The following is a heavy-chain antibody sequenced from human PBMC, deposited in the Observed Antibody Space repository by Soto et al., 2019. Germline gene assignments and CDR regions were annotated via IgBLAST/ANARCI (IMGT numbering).Heavy chain of an antibody. CDR1: GYTFTSYV. Sequence: ASVKVSCKASGYTFTSYVISWVRQAPGQGLEWMGWISAYNGNTNYAQKLQGRVTMTTDTSTSTAYMELRSLRSDDTAVYYCARWYYGSGSYPRWYYGMDVWGQGTTVTVSS. CDR3: ARWYYGSGSYPRWYYGMDV. V-gene: IGHV1-18*01. CDR2: ISAYNGNT. J-gene: IGHJ6*02. D-gene: IGHD3-10*01.